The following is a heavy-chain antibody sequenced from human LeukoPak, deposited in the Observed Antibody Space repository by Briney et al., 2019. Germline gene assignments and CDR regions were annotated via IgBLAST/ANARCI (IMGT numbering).Heavy chain of an antibody. CDR1: GYTFTSYY. J-gene: IGHJ3*02. Sequence: ASVKVSCKASGYTFTSYYMHWVRQAPGQGLEWMGIINPSGGSTSYAQKFQGRVTMTRDTSTSTVYMELISLRSEDTAVYYCARERGGPYDFWSGYYDAFDIWGQGTMVTVSS. D-gene: IGHD3-3*01. V-gene: IGHV1-46*01. CDR3: ARERGGPYDFWSGYYDAFDI. CDR2: INPSGGST.